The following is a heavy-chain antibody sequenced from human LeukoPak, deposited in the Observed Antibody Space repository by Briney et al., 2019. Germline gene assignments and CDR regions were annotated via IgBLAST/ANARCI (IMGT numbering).Heavy chain of an antibody. J-gene: IGHJ3*02. CDR1: GGTFSSYA. V-gene: IGHV1-69*13. Sequence: GASVKVSCMASGGTFSSYAISWVRQAPGQGLEWMGGIIPIFGTANYAQKFQGRVTITADESTSTAYMELSSLRSEDTAVYYCARDEYCSGGSCYPDAFDIWGQGTMVTVSS. CDR2: IIPIFGTA. D-gene: IGHD2-15*01. CDR3: ARDEYCSGGSCYPDAFDI.